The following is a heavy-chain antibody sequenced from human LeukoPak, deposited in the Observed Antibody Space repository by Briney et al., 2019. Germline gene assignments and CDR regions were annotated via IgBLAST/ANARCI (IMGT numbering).Heavy chain of an antibody. CDR3: ARATYYDFWSGYTFDY. V-gene: IGHV1-18*01. CDR1: GYTFTSYG. Sequence: ASVKVSCKASGYTFTSYGISWVRQAPGPGLEWMGWISAYNGNTNYAQKLQGRVTITADESTSTAYMELSSLRSEDTAVYYCARATYYDFWSGYTFDYWAREPWSPSPQ. J-gene: IGHJ4*02. CDR2: ISAYNGNT. D-gene: IGHD3-3*01.